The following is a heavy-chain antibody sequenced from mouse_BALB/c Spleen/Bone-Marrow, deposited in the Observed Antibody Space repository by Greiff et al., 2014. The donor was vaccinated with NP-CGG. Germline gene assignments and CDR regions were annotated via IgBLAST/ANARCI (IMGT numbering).Heavy chain of an antibody. V-gene: IGHV1-80*01. CDR2: IYPGDGDT. CDR1: GYAFSVYW. Sequence: QVQLQQSGAELVRPGSSVKISCKASGYAFSVYWMNWVKRRPGQGLEWIGQIYPGDGDTNYNGKFKGRATPTADKSSNTAYMQLSSLTSEDSAVYFCARGGISVDYWGQGTTLTVSS. CDR3: ARGGISVDY. J-gene: IGHJ2*01.